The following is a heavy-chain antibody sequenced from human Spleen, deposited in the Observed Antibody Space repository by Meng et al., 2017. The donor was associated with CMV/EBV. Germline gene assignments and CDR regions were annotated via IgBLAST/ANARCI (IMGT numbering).Heavy chain of an antibody. D-gene: IGHD3-22*01. V-gene: IGHV3-48*03. J-gene: IGHJ4*02. CDR1: GFTFSGYE. Sequence: GGSLRLSCVVSGFTFSGYEMNWVRLVPGKGLEWVSYISSSGNIKYYADSVKGRFTISRDNAGSSLYLQMNSLRVEDTAVYFCAKDAARQYYDSSGYYFDCWGLGTLVTVSS. CDR2: ISSSGNIK. CDR3: AKDAARQYYDSSGYYFDC.